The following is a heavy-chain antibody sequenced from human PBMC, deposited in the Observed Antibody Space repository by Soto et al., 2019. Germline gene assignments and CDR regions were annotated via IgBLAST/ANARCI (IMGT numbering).Heavy chain of an antibody. D-gene: IGHD2-15*01. CDR1: GYTFTGYY. V-gene: IGHV1-2*02. CDR2: INPNSGGT. J-gene: IGHJ4*02. CDR3: ARDPLRTYCSGGSSYSFLFDY. Sequence: ASVKVSCKASGYTFTGYYMHWVRQAPGQGLEWMGWINPNSGGTNYAQKFQGRVTMTRDTSISTAYMELSRLRSDDTAVYYCARDPLRTYCSGGSSYSFLFDYWGQGTLVTVSS.